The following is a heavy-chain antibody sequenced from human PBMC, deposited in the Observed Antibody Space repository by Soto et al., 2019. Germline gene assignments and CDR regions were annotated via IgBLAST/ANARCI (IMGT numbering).Heavy chain of an antibody. J-gene: IGHJ6*03. D-gene: IGHD3-3*01. V-gene: IGHV1-46*03. Sequence: ASVKVSCKASGYTFTSYYMHWVRQAPGQGLEWMGIINPSGGSTSYAQKFQGRVTMTRDTSTSTVYMELSSLRSEDTAVYYCARENTIFGVVIPYYYYYMDVWGKGTTVTVSS. CDR3: ARENTIFGVVIPYYYYYMDV. CDR2: INPSGGST. CDR1: GYTFTSYY.